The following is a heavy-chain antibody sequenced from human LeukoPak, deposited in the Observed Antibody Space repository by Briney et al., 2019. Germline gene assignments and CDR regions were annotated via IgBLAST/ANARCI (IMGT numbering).Heavy chain of an antibody. CDR2: IYYSGST. CDR1: GGSISSYY. D-gene: IGHD2-15*01. CDR3: AREGGELLTFDY. Sequence: SETLSLTCTVSGGSISSYYWSWIRQPPGKGLEWIGYIYYSGSTNYNPSLKSRVTISVDTSKNQFSLKLSSETAADTAVYYCAREGGELLTFDYWGQGTLVTVSS. V-gene: IGHV4-59*01. J-gene: IGHJ4*02.